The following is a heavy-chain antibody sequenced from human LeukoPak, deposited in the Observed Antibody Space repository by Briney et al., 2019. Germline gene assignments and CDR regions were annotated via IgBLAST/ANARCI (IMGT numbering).Heavy chain of an antibody. CDR3: ATILPVNYYMDV. J-gene: IGHJ6*03. CDR1: AGSISSSY. CDR2: IYYNGHT. D-gene: IGHD2-21*01. Sequence: TSETLSLTCTVSAGSISSSYWSWIRQPPGKGLESIGYIYYNGHTNYNPSLKSRVTISVDTSKNQFTLKLSSVTAADTAVDYCATILPVNYYMDVWGKGTTVTVSS. V-gene: IGHV4-59*01.